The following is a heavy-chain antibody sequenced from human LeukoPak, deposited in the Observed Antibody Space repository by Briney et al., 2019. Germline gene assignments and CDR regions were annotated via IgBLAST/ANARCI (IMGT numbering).Heavy chain of an antibody. CDR3: ARDLYYYDSSGYYATDY. CDR2: IYYSGST. J-gene: IGHJ4*02. Sequence: SETLSLTCTVSGGSISSSSYYWGWIRQPPGTGLEWIGSIYYSGSTYYNPSLKSRVTISVDTSKNQFSLKLSSVTAADTAVYYCARDLYYYDSSGYYATDYWGQGTLVTVSS. CDR1: GGSISSSSYY. V-gene: IGHV4-39*07. D-gene: IGHD3-22*01.